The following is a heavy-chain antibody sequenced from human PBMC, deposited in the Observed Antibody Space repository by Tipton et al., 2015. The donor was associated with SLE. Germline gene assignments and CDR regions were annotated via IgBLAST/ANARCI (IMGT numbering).Heavy chain of an antibody. V-gene: IGHV4-59*12. D-gene: IGHD3-9*01. CDR2: IYYSGST. CDR3: ARLYYDILTGSSRDWYFDY. CDR1: GGSFSGYY. J-gene: IGHJ4*02. Sequence: TLSLTCAVYGGSFSGYYWSWIRQPPGKGLEWIGYIYYSGSTNYNPSLKSRVTISVDTSKNQFSLKLSSVTAADTAVYYCARLYYDILTGSSRDWYFDYWGQGTLVTVSS.